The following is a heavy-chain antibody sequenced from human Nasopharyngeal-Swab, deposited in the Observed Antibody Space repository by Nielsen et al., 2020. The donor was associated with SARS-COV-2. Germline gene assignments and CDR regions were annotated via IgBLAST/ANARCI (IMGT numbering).Heavy chain of an antibody. Sequence: GESLKISCAASGFTFSSYDMSWVRQAPGKGLVWVSSISASGATTYYADSVKGRFTISRDNSKNTLYLQMNSLRAEDTALYYCAKGLYDAFDIWGQGTMVTVSS. D-gene: IGHD2-2*02. J-gene: IGHJ3*02. CDR2: ISASGATT. CDR1: GFTFSSYD. CDR3: AKGLYDAFDI. V-gene: IGHV3-23*01.